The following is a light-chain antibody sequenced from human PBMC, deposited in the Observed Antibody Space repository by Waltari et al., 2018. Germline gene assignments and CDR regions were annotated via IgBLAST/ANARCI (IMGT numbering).Light chain of an antibody. CDR1: QSLLHSNGYNH. V-gene: IGKV2-28*01. CDR2: LGS. J-gene: IGKJ2*01. CDR3: METLQAPYT. Sequence: DIVMTQSPLSLPVTPGEAASVSCSSSQSLLHSNGYNHLDWYLQRPGQSPQPLIYLGSVRAYGVPDRFSCSGSGTEFTLKISRVEAEDVGIFYCMETLQAPYTFGRGTKLEIK.